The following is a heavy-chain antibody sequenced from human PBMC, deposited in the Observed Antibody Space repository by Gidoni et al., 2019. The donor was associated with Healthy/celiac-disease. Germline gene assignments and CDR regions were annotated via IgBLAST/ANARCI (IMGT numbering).Heavy chain of an antibody. Sequence: EVQLVESGGGLVKPGGSLRLSCAASGFTFSSYSMNWVRQAPGKGLEWVSSISSSRRYIYYADSVTVRFTISRNNAKNSLSLQMTSLRAENTAVYYCARIYVSGGGAISHFDYWGQGTLVTVSS. CDR1: GFTFSSYS. J-gene: IGHJ4*02. CDR2: ISSSRRYI. V-gene: IGHV3-21*01. CDR3: ARIYVSGGGAISHFDY. D-gene: IGHD3-10*01.